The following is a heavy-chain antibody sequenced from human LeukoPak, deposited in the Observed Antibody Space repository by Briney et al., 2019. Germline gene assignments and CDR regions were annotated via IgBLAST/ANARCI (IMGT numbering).Heavy chain of an antibody. CDR3: AKGAGGYYDSSGYYL. CDR2: TSWNSGSI. V-gene: IGHV3-9*01. D-gene: IGHD3-22*01. J-gene: IGHJ4*02. CDR1: GFTFDDYA. Sequence: PGGSLRLSCAASGFTFDDYATHWVRQAPGKGLEWVSGTSWNSGSIGYADSVKGRFTISRDNAKNSLYLQMNSLRAEDTALYYCAKGAGGYYDSSGYYLWGQGTLVTVSS.